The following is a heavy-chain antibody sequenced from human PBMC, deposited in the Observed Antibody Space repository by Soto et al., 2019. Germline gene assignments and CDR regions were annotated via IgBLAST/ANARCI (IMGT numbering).Heavy chain of an antibody. V-gene: IGHV2-5*02. Sequence: QNTVKESGPALVKPTQTLTLTLTFTAFSLITYGVVVGCGRQPPGTPLEWLASISWAHDQYFNPSLRDRLTISDDAYTNQVVLTMTRMDPVDTAKYFCAHFVLTFDVCGHGTVVTVSS. CDR1: AFSLITYGVV. CDR2: ISWAHDQ. CDR3: AHFVLTFDV. J-gene: IGHJ3*01. D-gene: IGHD3-10*02.